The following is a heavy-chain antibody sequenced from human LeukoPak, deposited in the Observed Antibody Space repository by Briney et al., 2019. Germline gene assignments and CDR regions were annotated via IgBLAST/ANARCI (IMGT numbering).Heavy chain of an antibody. J-gene: IGHJ4*02. CDR2: IYYSGST. V-gene: IGHV4-39*01. CDR3: ATRMTTGSKIDY. D-gene: IGHD4-17*01. CDR1: GGSINSSSYY. Sequence: SETLSLTCTVSGGSINSSSYYWGWIRQPPGKGLEWIGSIYYSGSTYYNPSLKSRVTISVDTSKNQFSLKLSSVTAADTAVYYCATRMTTGSKIDYWGQGTLVTVSS.